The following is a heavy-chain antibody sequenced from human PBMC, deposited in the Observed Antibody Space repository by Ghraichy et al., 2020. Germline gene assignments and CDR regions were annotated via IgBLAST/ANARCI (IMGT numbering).Heavy chain of an antibody. CDR2: IYSGGST. Sequence: GGSLRLSCAVSGFTVSSNFMSWVRQAPGKGLEWVSVIYSGGSTYYADSVKGRFTISRDNSKNTLYLQMTSLRAEDTAVYYCARDTDYYGSGHLGHFDLWGRGTLVTVSS. CDR3: ARDTDYYGSGHLGHFDL. D-gene: IGHD3-10*01. V-gene: IGHV3-53*01. CDR1: GFTVSSNF. J-gene: IGHJ2*01.